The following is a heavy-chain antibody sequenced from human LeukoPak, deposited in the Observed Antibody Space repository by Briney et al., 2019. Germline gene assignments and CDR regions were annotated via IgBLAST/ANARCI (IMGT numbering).Heavy chain of an antibody. Sequence: GESLKISCKGSGYNFSNYWLGWVRQMPGKGLEWMGTIYPGDSDTRYSPSFQGQVTISVDESINTAYLQWSSLKASDTAVYYCARQGLRYLDWSVDSWGQGTLVTVSS. CDR1: GYNFSNYW. CDR3: ARQGLRYLDWSVDS. V-gene: IGHV5-51*01. CDR2: IYPGDSDT. D-gene: IGHD3-3*01. J-gene: IGHJ4*02.